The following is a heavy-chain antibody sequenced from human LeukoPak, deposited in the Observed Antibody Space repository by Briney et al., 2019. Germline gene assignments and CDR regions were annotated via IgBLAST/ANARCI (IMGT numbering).Heavy chain of an antibody. J-gene: IGHJ4*02. V-gene: IGHV4-39*01. D-gene: IGHD4-17*01. CDR3: ARDFGDYRVDY. CDR1: GGSISSSNYY. CDR2: IYYSGNT. Sequence: SETLSLTCAVSGGSISSSNYYWGWIRQPPGQGLEWIGSIYYSGNTYYNPSLKSRVAISVDTSKNQFSLRLSSVTAADTAVYYCARDFGDYRVDYWGQGTLVTVSS.